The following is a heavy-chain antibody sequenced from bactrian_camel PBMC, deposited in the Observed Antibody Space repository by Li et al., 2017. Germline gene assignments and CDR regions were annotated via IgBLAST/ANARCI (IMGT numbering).Heavy chain of an antibody. CDR2: LYSDGST. J-gene: IGHJ6*01. CDR1: GVTFTTYY. CDR3: VRGMTYGGSGYAVDFGY. D-gene: IGHD6*01. V-gene: IGHV3S10*01. Sequence: DVQLVESGGDLVQPGGSLRLACVASGVTFTTYYMAWVRQAPGKGLEWVSSLYSDGSTYYADSVKGRFTISKDNAKNTLYLQMNSLKPEDTAVYYCVRGMTYGGSGYAVDFGYWGQGTQVTVS.